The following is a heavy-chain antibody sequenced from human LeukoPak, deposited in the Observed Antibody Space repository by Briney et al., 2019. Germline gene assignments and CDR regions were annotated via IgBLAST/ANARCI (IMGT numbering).Heavy chain of an antibody. V-gene: IGHV1-18*01. CDR2: ISAYNSNT. J-gene: IGHJ6*02. CDR3: ARVYDFWSGYYSGMDV. D-gene: IGHD3-3*01. Sequence: ASVKVSCKASGYTFTNYGISWVRQAPGQGLEWMGWISAYNSNTNYAQKLQGRVTMTTDTSTSTAYMELRSLRSDDTAVYYCARVYDFWSGYYSGMDVWGQGTTVTVSS. CDR1: GYTFTNYG.